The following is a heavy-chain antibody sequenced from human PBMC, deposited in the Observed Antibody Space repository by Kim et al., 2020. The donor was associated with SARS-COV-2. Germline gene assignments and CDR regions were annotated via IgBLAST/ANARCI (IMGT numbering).Heavy chain of an antibody. D-gene: IGHD2-2*01. Sequence: SETLSHTCTVSGGSISSGGYYWSWIRQHPGKGLEWIGYIYYSGSTYYNPSLKSRVTISVDTSKNQFSLKLSSVTAADTAVYYCARVRTHRNIVVVPVTNWFDPWGQGTLVTVSS. V-gene: IGHV4-31*03. CDR3: ARVRTHRNIVVVPVTNWFDP. CDR1: GGSISSGGYY. J-gene: IGHJ5*02. CDR2: IYYSGST.